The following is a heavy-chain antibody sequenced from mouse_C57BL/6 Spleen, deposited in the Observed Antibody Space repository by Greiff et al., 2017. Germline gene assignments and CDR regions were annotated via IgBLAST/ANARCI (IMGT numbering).Heavy chain of an antibody. CDR1: GYSFTDYN. D-gene: IGHD1-1*01. V-gene: IGHV1-39*01. Sequence: EVQLQQSGPELVKPGASVKISCKASGYSFTDYNMNWVKQSNGKSLEWIGVINPNYGTTSYNPKFKGKATLTVDQSSSTAYMQRNSLTSEDSAVYYCARGPLSTTVVARDAMDYWGQGTSVTVSS. CDR3: ARGPLSTTVVARDAMDY. CDR2: INPNYGTT. J-gene: IGHJ4*01.